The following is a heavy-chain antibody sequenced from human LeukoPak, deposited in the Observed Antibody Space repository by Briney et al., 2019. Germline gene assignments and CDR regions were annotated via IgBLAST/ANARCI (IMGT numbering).Heavy chain of an antibody. CDR1: GFSLSTSGVG. D-gene: IGHD3-16*02. V-gene: IGHV2-5*02. J-gene: IGHJ4*02. CDR3: AHWGPYDYVWGSYRLAHFDY. CDR2: IYWDDDK. Sequence: SGPTLVNPTQTLTLTCTFSGFSLSTSGVGVGWIRQPPGKALEWLALIYWDDDKRYSPSLKSRLTITKDTSKNQVVLTMTNMDPVDTATYYCAHWGPYDYVWGSYRLAHFDYWGQGTLVTVSS.